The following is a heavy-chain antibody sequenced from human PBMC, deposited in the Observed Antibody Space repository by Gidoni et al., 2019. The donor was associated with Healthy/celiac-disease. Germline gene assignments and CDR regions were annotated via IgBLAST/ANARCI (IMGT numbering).Heavy chain of an antibody. CDR2: IYSGGST. J-gene: IGHJ4*02. Sequence: EVQLVESGGASVQPGGSLRLSCAASGFTVSNNYMTWVRQAPGKGLEWVSVIYSGGSTYYADSVKGRFTISRDNSKNTLYLQMNSLRTDDTAVYYCASPKPSLYWGQGTLVTVSS. CDR3: ASPKPSLY. V-gene: IGHV3-66*02. CDR1: GFTVSNNY.